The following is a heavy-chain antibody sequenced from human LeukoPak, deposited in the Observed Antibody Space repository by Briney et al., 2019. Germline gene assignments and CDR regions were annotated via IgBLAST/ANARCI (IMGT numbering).Heavy chain of an antibody. Sequence: SETLSLTSTVSRGSITPHCWSWIRQPAGKGLDWIWRISPTGSTNYNPSLNSRVTMSVDTSKNQLSLTLNSVTAADTAVYYCAREVEMATQFDYWGQGTLVTVSS. J-gene: IGHJ4*02. CDR3: AREVEMATQFDY. CDR1: RGSITPHC. V-gene: IGHV4-4*07. D-gene: IGHD5-24*01. CDR2: ISPTGST.